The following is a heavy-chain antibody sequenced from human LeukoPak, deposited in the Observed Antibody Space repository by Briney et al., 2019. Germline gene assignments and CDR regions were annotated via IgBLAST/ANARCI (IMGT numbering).Heavy chain of an antibody. CDR3: ARHHQTSGSYFLDY. CDR1: GYSFTSYW. V-gene: IGHV5-51*01. D-gene: IGHD1-26*01. J-gene: IGHJ4*02. Sequence: GESLKISCKGSGYSFTSYWIGWVRQMPGKGLEWMGIIYPADSDTRYSPSFQGQVTTSADKSISTAYLQWSSLKASDTAMYYCARHHQTSGSYFLDYWGQGTLVTVSS. CDR2: IYPADSDT.